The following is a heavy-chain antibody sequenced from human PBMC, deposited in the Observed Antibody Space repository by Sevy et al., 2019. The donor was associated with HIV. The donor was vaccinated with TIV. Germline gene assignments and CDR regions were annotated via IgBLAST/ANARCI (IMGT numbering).Heavy chain of an antibody. J-gene: IGHJ6*02. CDR3: TRSGGYSDYGMDV. CDR1: GFTFITYD. CDR2: VGPAGDT. D-gene: IGHD5-12*01. V-gene: IGHV3-13*01. Sequence: GGSLRLSCAASGFTFITYDMHWVRHVTGKGLEWVSGVGPAGDTFYPGSVKGRFTISRENAKNSLYLQMNNLRAGDTAVYCCTRSGGYSDYGMDVWGQGTTVTVSS.